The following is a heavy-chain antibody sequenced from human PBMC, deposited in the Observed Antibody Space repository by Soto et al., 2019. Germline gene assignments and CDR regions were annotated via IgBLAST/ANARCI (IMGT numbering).Heavy chain of an antibody. V-gene: IGHV3-53*01. CDR2: IYSAGGA. J-gene: IGHJ6*02. CDR1: GFTVSSYY. Sequence: GGSLRLSCAASGFTVSSYYMSWVRQAPGKGLEWVSVIYSAGGADFADSVKGRFTISRDNSKNTLYLQMNSLRAEDTAVYYCARDLVEMAQSSNYYYGMDVWGQGTTVTVSS. CDR3: ARDLVEMAQSSNYYYGMDV. D-gene: IGHD2-15*01.